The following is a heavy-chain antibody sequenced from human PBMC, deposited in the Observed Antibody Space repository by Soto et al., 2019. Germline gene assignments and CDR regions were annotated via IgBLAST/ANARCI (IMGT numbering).Heavy chain of an antibody. V-gene: IGHV3-23*01. D-gene: IGHD4-17*01. CDR2: ISGSGGST. CDR1: GFTFSRYA. CDR3: ARMRTVTTHFDY. Sequence: GGSLRLSCAASGFTFSRYAMSWVRQAPGKGLEWVSAISGSGGSTYYADSVKGRFTISRDNSKNTLYLQMNSLRAEDTAVYYCARMRTVTTHFDYWGQGTLVTVSS. J-gene: IGHJ4*02.